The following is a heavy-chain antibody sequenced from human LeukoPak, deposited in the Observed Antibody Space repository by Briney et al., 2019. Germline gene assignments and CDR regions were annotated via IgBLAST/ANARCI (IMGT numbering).Heavy chain of an antibody. J-gene: IGHJ4*02. CDR1: AFTFGSYW. CDR2: INSDGSST. CDR3: ARVVDGSGSYAAHFDY. V-gene: IGHV3-74*01. D-gene: IGHD3-10*01. Sequence: GGSLRLSCAASAFTFGSYWMHWVRQVPGEGLVWVSRINSDGSSTNYADSVKGRFTISRDNAKNSLYLQMNSLRAEDTAVYYCARVVDGSGSYAAHFDYWGQGTLVTVSS.